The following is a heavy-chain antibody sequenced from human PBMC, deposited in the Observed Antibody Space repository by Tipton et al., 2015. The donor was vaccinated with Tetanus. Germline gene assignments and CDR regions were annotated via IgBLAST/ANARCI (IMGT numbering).Heavy chain of an antibody. J-gene: IGHJ4*02. D-gene: IGHD3-10*01. CDR2: IYYSGST. CDR1: GGSVSNGSYY. Sequence: TLSLTCTVSGGSVSNGSYYWNWIRQPPGKALEWIGSIYYSGSTFYHPSLQSRVTISVDTSKNQFSLRLSSVTAADTAVYFCARHPPPYYYGSGSYLDYWGQGTPVTVSS. V-gene: IGHV4-39*01. CDR3: ARHPPPYYYGSGSYLDY.